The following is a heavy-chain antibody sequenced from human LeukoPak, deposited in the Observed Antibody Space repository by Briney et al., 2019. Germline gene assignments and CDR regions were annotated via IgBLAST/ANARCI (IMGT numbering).Heavy chain of an antibody. CDR3: ARGQQLALGYFDY. V-gene: IGHV4-30-2*01. CDR1: GGSISGGGYY. CDR2: IYHSGST. D-gene: IGHD6-13*01. Sequence: SETLSLTCTVSGGSISGGGYYWSWIRQPPGKGLEWIGYIYHSGSTYYNPSLKSRVTISVDRSKNQFSLKLSSVTAADTAVYYCARGQQLALGYFDYWGQGTLVTVSS. J-gene: IGHJ4*02.